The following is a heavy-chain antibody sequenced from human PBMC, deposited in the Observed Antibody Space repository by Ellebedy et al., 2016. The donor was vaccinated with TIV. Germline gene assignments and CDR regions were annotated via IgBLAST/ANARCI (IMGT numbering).Heavy chain of an antibody. CDR1: GFTFSSYW. Sequence: GESLKISCAASGFTFSSYWMHWVRQAPGKGLVWVSRINSDGSSTSYADSVKGRFTISRDNAKNTLYLQMNSLRAEDTAVYYCAISYQLLWGYGMDVWGQGTTVTVSS. CDR2: INSDGSST. V-gene: IGHV3-74*01. J-gene: IGHJ6*02. CDR3: AISYQLLWGYGMDV. D-gene: IGHD2-2*01.